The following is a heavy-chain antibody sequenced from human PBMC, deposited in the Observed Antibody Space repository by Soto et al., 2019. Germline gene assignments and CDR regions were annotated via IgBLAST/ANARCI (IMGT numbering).Heavy chain of an antibody. CDR1: SGSINSFY. D-gene: IGHD1-7*01. V-gene: IGHV4-4*07. CDR3: ARDRIIGTSYSDY. Sequence: KPSETLPLTCTASSGSINSFYWAWIRQPAGKGLEWIGRIHSSGTTNYNPSLSGRVTMSVDPSKNQFSLRLTSVTAADTAVYYCARDRIIGTSYSDYWGQGILVTVSS. CDR2: IHSSGTT. J-gene: IGHJ4*02.